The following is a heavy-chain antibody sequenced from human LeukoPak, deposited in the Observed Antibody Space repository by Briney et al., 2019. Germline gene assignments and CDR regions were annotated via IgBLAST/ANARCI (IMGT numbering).Heavy chain of an antibody. CDR3: AAEVGATTSLGY. Sequence: GASVKVSCKASGYTFTSYDINWGRQATGQGLEWMGWMNPNSGNTGYAQKFQGRVTMTRNTSISTAYMELSSLRSEDTAVYYCAAEVGATTSLGYWGQGTLVTVSS. CDR2: MNPNSGNT. D-gene: IGHD1-26*01. V-gene: IGHV1-8*01. J-gene: IGHJ4*02. CDR1: GYTFTSYD.